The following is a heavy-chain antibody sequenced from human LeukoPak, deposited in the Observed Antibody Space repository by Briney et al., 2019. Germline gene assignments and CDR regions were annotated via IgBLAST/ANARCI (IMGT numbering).Heavy chain of an antibody. V-gene: IGHV4-59*01. CDR1: GGSISSYY. J-gene: IGHJ5*02. Sequence: PSETLSLTCTVSGGSISSYYWSWIRQPPGKGLEWIGYIYYSGSTNYNPSLKSRVTISVDTSKNQFSLKLSSVTAADTAVYYCARGSSGSGWFDPWGQGTLVTVSS. CDR3: ARGSSGSGWFDP. CDR2: IYYSGST. D-gene: IGHD3-10*01.